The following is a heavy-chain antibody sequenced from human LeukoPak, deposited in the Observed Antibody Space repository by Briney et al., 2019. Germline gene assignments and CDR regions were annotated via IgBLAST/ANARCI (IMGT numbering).Heavy chain of an antibody. V-gene: IGHV1-8*01. Sequence: ASVKVSCKASGYTFTSYDINWVRQATGQGLEWMGWMTPNSGNTGYAQKFQGRVTMTRNTSISTAYMELSSLRSEDTAVYYCARAPDCSGGSCYGEGFDYWGQGTLVTVSS. J-gene: IGHJ4*02. CDR1: GYTFTSYD. D-gene: IGHD2-15*01. CDR2: MTPNSGNT. CDR3: ARAPDCSGGSCYGEGFDY.